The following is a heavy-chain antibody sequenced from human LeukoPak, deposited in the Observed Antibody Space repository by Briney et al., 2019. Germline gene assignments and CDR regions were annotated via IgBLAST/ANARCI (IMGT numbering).Heavy chain of an antibody. J-gene: IGHJ4*02. D-gene: IGHD6-6*01. CDR3: AGDGYSSSSSLYYFDY. V-gene: IGHV3-33*01. CDR1: GFTFSSYG. CDR2: IWYDGSNK. Sequence: GGSLRLSCAASGFTFSSYGMHWVRQAPGKGLEWVAVIWYDGSNKYYADSVKGRFTISRDNSKNTLYLQMNSLRAEDTAVYYCAGDGYSSSSSLYYFDYWGQGTLVTVSS.